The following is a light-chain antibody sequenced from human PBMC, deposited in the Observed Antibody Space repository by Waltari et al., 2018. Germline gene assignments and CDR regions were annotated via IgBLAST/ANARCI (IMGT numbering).Light chain of an antibody. J-gene: IGLJ2*01. CDR3: HSRDASGVAGS. Sequence: SSELTQDPAVSVAMGQTVRITGQGDSLRRYYASRYKQRPGQAPILVTYDKNSRPSGVPDRFSGSSSHNTGSLTITGAQAEDEASYYCHSRDASGVAGSFGGGTKLTVL. CDR1: SLRRYY. CDR2: DKN. V-gene: IGLV3-19*01.